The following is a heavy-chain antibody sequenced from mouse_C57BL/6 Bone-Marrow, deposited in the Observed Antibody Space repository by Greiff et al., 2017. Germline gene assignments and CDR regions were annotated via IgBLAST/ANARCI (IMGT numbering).Heavy chain of an antibody. Sequence: DVKLVESGGGLVQPGESLKLSCESNEYEFPSHDMSWVRKTPEQRLELVAAINSDGGSTYYPDTMERRFIISRDNTKKTLYLQMSSLRSEDTAFYYCARHNDGYYPWFAYWGQGTLVTVSA. CDR1: EYEFPSHD. CDR2: INSDGGST. V-gene: IGHV5-2*01. J-gene: IGHJ3*01. D-gene: IGHD2-3*01. CDR3: ARHNDGYYPWFAY.